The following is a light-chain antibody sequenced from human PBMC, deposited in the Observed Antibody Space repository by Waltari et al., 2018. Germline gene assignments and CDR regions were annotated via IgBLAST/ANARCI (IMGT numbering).Light chain of an antibody. CDR2: GAT. V-gene: IGKV1-17*01. CDR1: QGISDD. J-gene: IGKJ1*01. Sequence: TQSPDFQSVTPKEKVTITCRASQGISDDLGWYQQKPGKAPKRLIFGATTLDSGVPSRFSGSGSGTEFSLTISSLQPGDFATYFCLQHHTFPWTFGQGTTLVIK. CDR3: LQHHTFPWT.